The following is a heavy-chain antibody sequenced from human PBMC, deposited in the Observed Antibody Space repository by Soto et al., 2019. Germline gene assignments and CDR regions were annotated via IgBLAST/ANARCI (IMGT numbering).Heavy chain of an antibody. CDR3: ASSSDGGAFDY. D-gene: IGHD3-10*01. V-gene: IGHV4-30-2*01. Sequence: QLQLQESGSGLVKPSQTLSLTCAVSGGSISSGDYSWSWIRQPPGKGLEWIGYIYHSGSTYYNPSLKSRVTISVDRSKNQFSLKLSSVTAADTAVYYCASSSDGGAFDYWGQGTLVTVSS. CDR1: GGSISSGDYS. J-gene: IGHJ4*02. CDR2: IYHSGST.